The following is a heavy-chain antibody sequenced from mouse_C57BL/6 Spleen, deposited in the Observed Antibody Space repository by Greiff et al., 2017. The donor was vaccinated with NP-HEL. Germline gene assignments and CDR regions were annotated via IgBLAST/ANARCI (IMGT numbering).Heavy chain of an antibody. CDR3: AKAPIYYGNYVGYFDV. CDR2: IWRGGST. Sequence: VQLQQSGPGLVQPSQSLSITCTVSGFSLTSYGVHWVRQSPGKGLEWLGVIWRGGSTDYNAAFMSRLSITKDNSKSQVFFKMNSLQADDTAIYYCAKAPIYYGNYVGYFDVWGTGTTVTVSS. J-gene: IGHJ1*03. D-gene: IGHD2-1*01. V-gene: IGHV2-5*01. CDR1: GFSLTSYG.